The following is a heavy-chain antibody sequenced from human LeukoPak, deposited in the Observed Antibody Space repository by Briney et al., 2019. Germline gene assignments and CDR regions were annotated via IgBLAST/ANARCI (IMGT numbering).Heavy chain of an antibody. CDR3: AREIQLWLHAFDI. CDR2: IWYDGSNK. J-gene: IGHJ3*02. CDR1: GFTFSSYG. V-gene: IGHV3-33*01. Sequence: QSGGSLRLSCAASGFTFSSYGMHWVRQAPGKGLEWVAVIWYDGSNKYYADSVKGRFTISRDNSKNTLYLQMNSLRAEDTAVYYCAREIQLWLHAFDIWGQGTMVTVSS. D-gene: IGHD5-18*01.